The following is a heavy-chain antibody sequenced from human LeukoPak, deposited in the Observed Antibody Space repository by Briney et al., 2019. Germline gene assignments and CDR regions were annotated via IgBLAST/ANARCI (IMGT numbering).Heavy chain of an antibody. D-gene: IGHD5-24*01. V-gene: IGHV3-66*01. J-gene: IGHJ2*01. CDR3: VRSRRDGPNFNWYFDL. CDR1: GFTFSSNY. CDR2: RFLGGST. Sequence: GGSLRLSCAASGFTFSSNYMSWVRRAPGEGLGWGSVRFLGGSTNYADSVKGRFTISRDNSKSTLYLQLSSLTAEDTAMYYCVRSRRDGPNFNWYFDLWGRGTLVTVSS.